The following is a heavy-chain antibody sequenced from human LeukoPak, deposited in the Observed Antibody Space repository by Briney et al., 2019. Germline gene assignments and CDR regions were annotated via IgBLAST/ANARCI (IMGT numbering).Heavy chain of an antibody. CDR3: ARGQTPSYGMDV. V-gene: IGHV1-2*02. CDR1: GYTFTGYY. CDR2: INPNSGGT. Sequence: ASVKVSCKTSGYTFTGYYMNWVRQAPGQGLEWMGWINPNSGGTNYAQKIQGRVTMTRDTSTSTAYMELRSLRSDDTAVYYCARGQTPSYGMDVWGQGTTVTVSS. J-gene: IGHJ6*02.